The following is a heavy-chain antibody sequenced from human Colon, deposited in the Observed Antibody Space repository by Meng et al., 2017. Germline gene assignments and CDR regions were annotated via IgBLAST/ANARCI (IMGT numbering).Heavy chain of an antibody. Sequence: VQLQEDGPGLFRLSETLSFPCTVSGGSSISNSYYWSWLRQSPGKGLEWMGFIYYSGSTNYNPSLKSRVTISVDTSKNQFSLKVSSVTAADTAVYYCARDSGYDKNWFDPWGQGTLVTVSS. CDR2: IYYSGST. D-gene: IGHD5-12*01. J-gene: IGHJ5*02. CDR3: ARDSGYDKNWFDP. V-gene: IGHV4-61*01. CDR1: GGSSISNSYY.